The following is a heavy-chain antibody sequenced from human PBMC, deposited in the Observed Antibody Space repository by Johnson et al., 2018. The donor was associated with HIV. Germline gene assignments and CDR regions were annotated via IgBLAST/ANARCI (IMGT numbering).Heavy chain of an antibody. D-gene: IGHD5-24*01. CDR2: IKSNTDGGTT. V-gene: IGHV3-15*01. CDR1: GFTFSNAW. CDR3: AREMAWEDAFDI. J-gene: IGHJ3*02. Sequence: VQLVESGGGLVKPGGSLRLSCAASGFTFSNAWMTWVRQAPGKGLEWVGRIKSNTDGGTTDYGAPVKGRFTISRDDSKNTLYLQMRSLRPEDTAVYFCAREMAWEDAFDIWGQGTMVTVSS.